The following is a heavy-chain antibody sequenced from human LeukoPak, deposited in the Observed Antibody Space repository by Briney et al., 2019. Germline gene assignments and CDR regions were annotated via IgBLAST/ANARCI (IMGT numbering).Heavy chain of an antibody. Sequence: PSETLSLTCTVSGGSISSYYWSWIRQPPGKGLEWIGYIYYSGSTNYNPSLKSRVTISVDTSKNQFSLKLSSVTAADTAAYYCARDYYDSSGYGYRYFDLWGRGTLVTVSS. J-gene: IGHJ2*01. CDR1: GGSISSYY. CDR3: ARDYYDSSGYGYRYFDL. V-gene: IGHV4-59*01. D-gene: IGHD3-22*01. CDR2: IYYSGST.